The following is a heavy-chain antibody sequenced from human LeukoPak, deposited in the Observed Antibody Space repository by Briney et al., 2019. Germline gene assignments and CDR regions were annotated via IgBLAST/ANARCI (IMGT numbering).Heavy chain of an antibody. D-gene: IGHD2-15*01. CDR2: IDPSDSYT. CDR3: ARLASARYSYYFDY. J-gene: IGHJ4*02. CDR1: GYSFTSYW. V-gene: IGHV5-10-1*01. Sequence: ESLRFSCKGSGYSFTSYWISWVPQMPGKGLEWMGRIDPSDSYTTYSPSSQGHVTISADKSISTAYLQWSSLKASDTAMYYCARLASARYSYYFDYWGQRTGLRVSS.